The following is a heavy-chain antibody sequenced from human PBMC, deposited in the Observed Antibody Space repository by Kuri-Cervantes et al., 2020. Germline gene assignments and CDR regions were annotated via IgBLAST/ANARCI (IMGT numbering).Heavy chain of an antibody. Sequence: SETLSLTCTVSGGSISSSSYYWGWIRQPPGKGLEWIGSIYYSGSTYYNPSLKSRVTISVDTSKNQFSLKLSSVTAADTAVYYCARRPVDCSGGSCYSYYYYGMDVWGQGTTVTVSS. D-gene: IGHD2-15*01. V-gene: IGHV4-39*01. CDR3: ARRPVDCSGGSCYSYYYYGMDV. J-gene: IGHJ6*02. CDR1: GGSISSSSYY. CDR2: IYYSGST.